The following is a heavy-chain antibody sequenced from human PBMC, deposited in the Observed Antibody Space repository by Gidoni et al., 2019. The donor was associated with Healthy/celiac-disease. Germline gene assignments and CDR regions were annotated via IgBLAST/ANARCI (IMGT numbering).Heavy chain of an antibody. V-gene: IGHV4-39*07. J-gene: IGHJ5*02. CDR3: ARVICGDLNWFDP. CDR1: GGSISSSSYY. D-gene: IGHD4-17*01. Sequence: QLQLQESGPGLVKPSETLSLTCTVSGGSISSSSYYWGWIRQPPGKGLEWIGSIYYSGSTYYNPSLKSRVTISVDPSNNQFSLKLSSVTAADTAVYYCARVICGDLNWFDPWGQGTLVTVSS. CDR2: IYYSGST.